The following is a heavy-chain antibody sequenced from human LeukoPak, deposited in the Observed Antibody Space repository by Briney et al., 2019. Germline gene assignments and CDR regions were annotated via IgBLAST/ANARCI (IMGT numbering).Heavy chain of an antibody. CDR1: GYTFTSFG. D-gene: IGHD5-18*01. Sequence: ASVKVSCKASGYTFTSFGISWVRQAPGQRLEWMGWINAGNGNTKYSQKFQGRVTITRDTSATTAYMELSSLRSEDTAVYYCARDAQLWLGYFDYWGQGTLVTVSS. CDR2: INAGNGNT. V-gene: IGHV1-3*01. J-gene: IGHJ4*02. CDR3: ARDAQLWLGYFDY.